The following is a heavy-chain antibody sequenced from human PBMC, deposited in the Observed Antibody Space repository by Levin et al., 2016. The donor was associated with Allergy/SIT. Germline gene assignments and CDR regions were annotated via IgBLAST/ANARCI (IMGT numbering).Heavy chain of an antibody. CDR2: IWYDGSNK. D-gene: IGHD3-22*01. J-gene: IGHJ4*02. CDR3: ARGAYYDSSGYSNPFDY. Sequence: VRQAPGKGLEWVAVIWYDGSNKYYADSVKGRFTISRDNSKNTLYLQMNSLRAEDTAVYYCARGAYYDSSGYSNPFDYWGQGTLVTVSS. V-gene: IGHV3-33*01.